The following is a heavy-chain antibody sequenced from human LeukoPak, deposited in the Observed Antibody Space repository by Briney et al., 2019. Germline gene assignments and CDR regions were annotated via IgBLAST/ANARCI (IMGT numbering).Heavy chain of an antibody. CDR1: GGSISSGSYY. V-gene: IGHV4-61*02. D-gene: IGHD3-22*01. CDR2: IYTSGST. Sequence: SQTLSLTCTVSGGSISSGSYYWSWIRQPAGKGLEWIGRIYTSGSTNYNPSLKSRVTISVDTSKNQFSLKLSSVTAADTAVYYCAREGYYDSSGSWYFDPWGRGTLVTVSS. CDR3: AREGYYDSSGSWYFDP. J-gene: IGHJ2*01.